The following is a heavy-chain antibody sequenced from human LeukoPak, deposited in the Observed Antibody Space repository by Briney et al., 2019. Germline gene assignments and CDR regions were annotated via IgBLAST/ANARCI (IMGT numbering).Heavy chain of an antibody. CDR1: GLRFRNYG. CDR2: IYYDGSNQ. J-gene: IGHJ4*02. Sequence: GRSLRLSCVVSGLRFRNYGMHWVRQAPGKGLEWVAVIYYDGSNQYYADSVKGRLTISRDNSKNTLYLQMNSLRAEDTAVYYCAKAEGYCSGTWCFRWFDWWGQGTLVTVSS. CDR3: AKAEGYCSGTWCFRWFDW. V-gene: IGHV3-33*06. D-gene: IGHD2-15*01.